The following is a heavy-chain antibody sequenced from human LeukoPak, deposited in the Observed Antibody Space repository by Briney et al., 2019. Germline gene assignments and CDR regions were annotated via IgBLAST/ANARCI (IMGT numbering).Heavy chain of an antibody. D-gene: IGHD5-12*01. V-gene: IGHV3-48*02. CDR3: ARDIVATH. J-gene: IGHJ4*02. Sequence: GGSLRLSCAASGFTFSSHSMNWVRQAPGKGLEWVSFISSSNTIYYADSVKGRFTISRDNAKNSLYLQMNSLRDEDTAIYYCARDIVATHWGQGTLVTVSS. CDR2: ISSSNTI. CDR1: GFTFSSHS.